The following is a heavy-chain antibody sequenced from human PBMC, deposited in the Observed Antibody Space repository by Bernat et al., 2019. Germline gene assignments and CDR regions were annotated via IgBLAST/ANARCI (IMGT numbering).Heavy chain of an antibody. D-gene: IGHD2-2*01. V-gene: IGHV4-39*01. Sequence: QLQLQESGPGLVKPSETLSLTCTVSGGSISSSSYYWGWIRQPPGKGLEWIGSIYYSGSTYYNPSLKSRVTISVDTSKNQFSLTLRSVTAADTAVYYCAYRVVPAAMNYYYYYGMDVWGQGTTVTVSS. CDR1: GGSISSSSYY. J-gene: IGHJ6*02. CDR2: IYYSGST. CDR3: AYRVVPAAMNYYYYYGMDV.